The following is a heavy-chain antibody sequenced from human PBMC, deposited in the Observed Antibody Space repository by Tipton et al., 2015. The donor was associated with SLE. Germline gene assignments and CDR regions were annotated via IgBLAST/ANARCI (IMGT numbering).Heavy chain of an antibody. CDR1: GGSFNGFY. J-gene: IGHJ4*02. D-gene: IGHD3-16*01. CDR3: AREHVGVAYSFDY. Sequence: TLSLTCAVYGGSFNGFYWNWIRQSPGKGLEWIGEINHSGSTNYNPSIKSRVTISVDTSKNQFSLKLNSVTAADSAVFYCAREHVGVAYSFDYWGQGSLVSVSS. CDR2: INHSGST. V-gene: IGHV4-34*01.